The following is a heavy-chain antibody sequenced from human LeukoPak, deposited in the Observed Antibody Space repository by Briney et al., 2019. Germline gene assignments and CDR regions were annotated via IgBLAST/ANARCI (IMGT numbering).Heavy chain of an antibody. D-gene: IGHD6-13*01. CDR1: GGSISTYY. J-gene: IGHJ4*02. V-gene: IGHV4-59*01. CDR3: ARGVYIAAAQYGF. Sequence: SETLSLTCTVSGGSISTYYWNWIRQPPGKGLEWIGYIYYSGATNYNPSLKSRVTISVDTSKNQFSLKLSSVTAADTAVYYCARGVYIAAAQYGFWGQGTLVTVSS. CDR2: IYYSGAT.